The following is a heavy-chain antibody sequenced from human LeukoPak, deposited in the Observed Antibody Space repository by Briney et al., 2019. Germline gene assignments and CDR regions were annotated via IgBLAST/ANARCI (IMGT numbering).Heavy chain of an antibody. Sequence: PSQTLSVTCTVSGGSISNGVYYWSWIRQHPGKGLEWIGYIYYSGSTYYSPSLKSRLTMSVDTSKNQFSLKLSSVTAADTAVYYCARDLGGGSFDFWGQGTLVTVSS. D-gene: IGHD2-15*01. CDR1: GGSISNGVYY. V-gene: IGHV4-31*03. CDR3: ARDLGGGSFDF. CDR2: IYYSGST. J-gene: IGHJ4*02.